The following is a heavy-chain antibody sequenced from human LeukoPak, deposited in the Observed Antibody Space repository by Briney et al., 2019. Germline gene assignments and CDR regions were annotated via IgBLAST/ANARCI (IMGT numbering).Heavy chain of an antibody. CDR3: AHREGALNFDY. J-gene: IGHJ4*02. CDR2: IYWDDDK. V-gene: IGHV2-5*02. Sequence: SGPTLVNPTQTLTLTCTFSGFSLSTSGVGVGWIRQPPGKALEWLALIYWDDDKRYSPSPKSRLTITKDTSKNQVVLTMTNMDPVDTATYYCAHREGALNFDYWGQGTLVTVSS. CDR1: GFSLSTSGVG.